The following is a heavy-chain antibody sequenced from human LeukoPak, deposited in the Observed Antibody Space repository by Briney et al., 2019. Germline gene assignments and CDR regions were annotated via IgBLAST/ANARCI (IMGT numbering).Heavy chain of an antibody. D-gene: IGHD1-7*01. CDR3: ARCTGLELRSYYYYYMDV. Sequence: SETLSLTCAVYGGSFSGYYWSWIRQPPGKGLEWIGEINHSGSTNYNPSLKSRVTISVDTSKNQFSLKLSSVTAADTAVYYCARCTGLELRSYYYYYMDVWGKGTTVTVSS. V-gene: IGHV4-34*01. J-gene: IGHJ6*03. CDR2: INHSGST. CDR1: GGSFSGYY.